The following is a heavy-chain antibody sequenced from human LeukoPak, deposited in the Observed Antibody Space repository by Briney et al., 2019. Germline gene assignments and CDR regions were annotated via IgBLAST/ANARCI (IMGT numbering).Heavy chain of an antibody. CDR1: GGSICSYY. D-gene: IGHD3-10*01. CDR3: ARGPRITMVRGVIIDSDPLGCYDY. CDR2: IYYSGST. Sequence: SETLSLTCTVSGGSICSYYWSWIWQPPGKGLEWIGYIYYSGSTNYNPSLKSQVTISVDTSKNQFSLKLSSVTAADTAVYYCARGPRITMVRGVIIDSDPLGCYDYWGQGTLVTVSS. J-gene: IGHJ4*02. V-gene: IGHV4-59*01.